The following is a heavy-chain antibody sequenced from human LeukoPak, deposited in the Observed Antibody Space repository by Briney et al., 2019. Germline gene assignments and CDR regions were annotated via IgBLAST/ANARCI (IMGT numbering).Heavy chain of an antibody. CDR1: GGTFSSYA. J-gene: IGHJ6*02. CDR2: IIPIFGTA. D-gene: IGHD2-2*01. CDR3: AGSGGVVVPAAFYYYCGMDV. V-gene: IGHV1-69*01. Sequence: ASVKVSCKASGGTFSSYAISWVRQAPGQGLEWMGGIIPIFGTANYAQKFQGRVTITADESTSTAYMELSSLRSEDTAVYYCAGSGGVVVPAAFYYYCGMDVWGQGTTVTVSS.